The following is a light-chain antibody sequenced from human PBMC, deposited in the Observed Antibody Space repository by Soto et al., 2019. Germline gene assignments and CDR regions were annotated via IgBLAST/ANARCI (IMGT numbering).Light chain of an antibody. CDR2: KAS. CDR3: QHYNTYPWT. V-gene: IGKV1-5*03. J-gene: IGKJ1*01. Sequence: DIQMTQSPSILSASVGDRVTITCRASQSISSWLAWYQQKPGKAPNLLIYKASHLENGVPSRFSGSGSGTEFPLTVSSLQRGDVATYYCQHYNTYPWTFGQGTKV. CDR1: QSISSW.